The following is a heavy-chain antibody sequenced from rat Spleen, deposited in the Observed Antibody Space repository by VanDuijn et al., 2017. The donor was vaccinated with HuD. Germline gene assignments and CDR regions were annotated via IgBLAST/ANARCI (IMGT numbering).Heavy chain of an antibody. D-gene: IGHD5-1*01. CDR3: AKDRGLTGNWYFDF. J-gene: IGHJ1*01. CDR1: GITFNNYW. Sequence: EVQLVESGGGRVQPGRSLRLSCVASGITFNNYWMTWIRQAPGKGLEWVASISNIDDTYYSDSVKGRFSISRDNAKSTLYLQMNSLRSEDTATYYCAKDRGLTGNWYFDFWGPGTMVTVSS. V-gene: IGHV5-31*01. CDR2: ISNIDDT.